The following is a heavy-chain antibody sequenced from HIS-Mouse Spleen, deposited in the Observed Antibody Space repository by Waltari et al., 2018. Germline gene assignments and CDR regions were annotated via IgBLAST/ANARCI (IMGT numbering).Heavy chain of an antibody. D-gene: IGHD6-13*01. J-gene: IGHJ4*02. CDR3: ATLSWGYEYNSFDY. Sequence: QVQLVESGGGVVQPGRSLRLSCAASGFTFSSYGMHWVRQAPGKGLGWVAVISDDGSNKYYADSVKGRFTISRDNSKNTLYLQMNSLRAEDTAVYYCATLSWGYEYNSFDYWGQGTLVTVSS. CDR1: GFTFSSYG. V-gene: IGHV3-30*03. CDR2: ISDDGSNK.